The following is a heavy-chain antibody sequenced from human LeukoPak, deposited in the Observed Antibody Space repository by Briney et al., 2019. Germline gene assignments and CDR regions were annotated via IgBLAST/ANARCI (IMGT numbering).Heavy chain of an antibody. V-gene: IGHV1-8*01. CDR3: ARDMGRSPSRRYQFDP. Sequence: ASVKVSCKASGYTFTSYDINWVRQATGQGLEWMGWMNPNSGNTGYAQKFQGRVTMTRNTSISTAYMGLSSLRSEDTAVYYCARDMGRSPSRRYQFDPWGQGTLVTVSS. D-gene: IGHD2-2*01. CDR2: MNPNSGNT. CDR1: GYTFTSYD. J-gene: IGHJ5*02.